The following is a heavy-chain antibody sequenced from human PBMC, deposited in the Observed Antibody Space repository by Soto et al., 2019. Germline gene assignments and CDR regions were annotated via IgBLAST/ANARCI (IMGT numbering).Heavy chain of an antibody. J-gene: IGHJ6*03. V-gene: IGHV5-51*01. CDR1: GYSFTSYC. CDR2: IYPGDSDT. CDR3: ARLLRSYYYSLDV. D-gene: IGHD2-15*01. Sequence: GESLKISCKGSGYSFTSYCMGWVRQMPGKGMEWMGIIYPGDSDTRYSPSFQGQVTISADKSISTASLQWSSLKATDTAIYYCARLLRSYYYSLDVGGKGPTSTVS.